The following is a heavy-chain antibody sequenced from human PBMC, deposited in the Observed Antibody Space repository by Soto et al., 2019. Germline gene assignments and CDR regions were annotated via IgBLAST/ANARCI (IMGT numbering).Heavy chain of an antibody. D-gene: IGHD2-15*01. V-gene: IGHV1-18*01. Sequence: ASVKVSCKASGYTFTSYGISWVRQAPGQGLEWMGWISAYNGNTNYAQKLQGRVTMTTDTSTSTAYMELRSLRSDDTAVYYCARKAEGYCSGGSCYENWFDPWGQGTLVTVSS. CDR3: ARKAEGYCSGGSCYENWFDP. CDR2: ISAYNGNT. J-gene: IGHJ5*02. CDR1: GYTFTSYG.